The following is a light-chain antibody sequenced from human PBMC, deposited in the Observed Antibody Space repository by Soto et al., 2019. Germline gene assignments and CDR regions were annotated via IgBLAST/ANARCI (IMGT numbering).Light chain of an antibody. CDR3: CSYAGSSHV. Sequence: QSALTQPASVSGSPGQSITISCTGTSSDVGSYNLVSWYQQHPGKAPKLMIYEGSKRPSGVSNRFSGSKSGNTASLTISGLQAEDEADYYFCSYAGSSHVFGTGTKVTVL. CDR1: SSDVGSYNL. CDR2: EGS. J-gene: IGLJ1*01. V-gene: IGLV2-23*01.